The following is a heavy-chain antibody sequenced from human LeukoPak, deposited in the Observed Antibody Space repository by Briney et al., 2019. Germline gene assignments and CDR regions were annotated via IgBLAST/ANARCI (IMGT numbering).Heavy chain of an antibody. CDR3: TKATQWLAFDY. Sequence: KSSETLSLTCTVSGGSISSHFWSWTRQPPGKGLEWIGNIYNSGTINYNPSLKSGVTISVDTSKNQLSLQLTSVTAADTAVYYCTKATQWLAFDYWGRGTLVTVSS. CDR1: GGSISSHF. CDR2: IYNSGTI. J-gene: IGHJ4*02. D-gene: IGHD6-19*01. V-gene: IGHV4-59*11.